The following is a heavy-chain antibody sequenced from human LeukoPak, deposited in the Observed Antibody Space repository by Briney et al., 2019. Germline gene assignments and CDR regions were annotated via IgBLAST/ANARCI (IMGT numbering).Heavy chain of an antibody. CDR3: ARDLGGYSGYDGY. J-gene: IGHJ4*02. V-gene: IGHV1-2*02. CDR2: INPNSGGT. Sequence: GASVKVSCKASGYTFTAYYVHWVRQAPGQGLEWIGWINPNSGGTNYAQKFQGRVTMTRDTSISTAYMELSRLRSDDTAVYYCARDLGGYSGYDGYWGQGTLVTVSS. D-gene: IGHD5-12*01. CDR1: GYTFTAYY.